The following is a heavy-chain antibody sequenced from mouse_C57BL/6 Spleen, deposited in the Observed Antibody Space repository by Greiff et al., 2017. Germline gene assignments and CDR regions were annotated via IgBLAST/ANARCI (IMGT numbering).Heavy chain of an antibody. J-gene: IGHJ4*01. D-gene: IGHD1-1*01. V-gene: IGHV1-53*01. Sequence: QVQLQQPGTELVKPGASVKLSCKASGYTFTSYWMHWVKQRPGQGLEWIGNINPSNGGTNYNEKFKSKATLTVDTSSSTAYMQLSSLTSEDSAVYYCARSSGSSPYYYAMDYWGQGTSVTVSS. CDR3: ARSSGSSPYYYAMDY. CDR1: GYTFTSYW. CDR2: INPSNGGT.